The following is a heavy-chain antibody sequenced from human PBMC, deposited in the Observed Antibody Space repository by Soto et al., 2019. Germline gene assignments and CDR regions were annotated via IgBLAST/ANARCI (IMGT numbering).Heavy chain of an antibody. J-gene: IGHJ5*02. CDR3: ARARPGCSGGSCYSDWFDP. D-gene: IGHD2-15*01. CDR2: IYSGGST. V-gene: IGHV3-66*01. Sequence: GGSLRLSCAASGFTVSSNYMSWVRQAPGKGLEWVSVIYSGGSTYYADSVKGRFTISRDNSKNTLYLQMNSLRAEDTAVYYCARARPGCSGGSCYSDWFDPWGQGT. CDR1: GFTVSSNY.